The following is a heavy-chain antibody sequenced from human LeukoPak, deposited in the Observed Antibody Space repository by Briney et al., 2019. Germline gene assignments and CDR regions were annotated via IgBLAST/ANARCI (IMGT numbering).Heavy chain of an antibody. V-gene: IGHV1-8*01. Sequence: GASVKASCKASGYTFTSYYINWVRQATGQGLEWMGWMNPNSGNTGYAQKFQGRVTMTRNTSISTAYMELSSLRSEDTAVYYCARGGYYYGSGSYSHYYYYGMDVWGQGTTVTVSS. D-gene: IGHD3-10*01. J-gene: IGHJ6*02. CDR2: MNPNSGNT. CDR1: GYTFTSYY. CDR3: ARGGYYYGSGSYSHYYYYGMDV.